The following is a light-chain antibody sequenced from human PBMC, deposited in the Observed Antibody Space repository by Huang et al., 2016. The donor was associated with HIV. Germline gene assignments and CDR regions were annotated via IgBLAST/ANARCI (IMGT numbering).Light chain of an antibody. CDR1: QNISSW. CDR2: KIS. CDR3: QYGET. J-gene: IGKJ1*01. V-gene: IGKV1-5*03. Sequence: DIQMTQSPSTLSAFVGDRLTTTCRASQNISSWLAWYQQKPGKAPILLIYKISSLESGVPSRFSGSGSGTEFTLTISSLQPDDIGTYYCQYGETFGQGSKVEVK.